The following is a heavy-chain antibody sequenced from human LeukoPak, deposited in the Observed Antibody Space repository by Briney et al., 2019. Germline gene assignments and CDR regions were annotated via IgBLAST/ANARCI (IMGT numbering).Heavy chain of an antibody. CDR3: ARQGPGISATGFDP. V-gene: IGHV4-39*01. J-gene: IGHJ5*02. D-gene: IGHD6-25*01. CDR2: IYDSGST. Sequence: PSETLSLTCTVSGGSIRSSYYYWGWIRQPPGKGLEWIGSIYDSGSTYYNPSLKSRVTMSVDKSQNQFSLKLSSVTAADTAVYYCARQGPGISATGFDPWGQGTLVTVSS. CDR1: GGSIRSSYYY.